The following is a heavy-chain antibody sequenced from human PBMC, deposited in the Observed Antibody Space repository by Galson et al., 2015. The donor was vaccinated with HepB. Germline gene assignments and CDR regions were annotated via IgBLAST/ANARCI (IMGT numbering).Heavy chain of an antibody. CDR2: ISGSGGST. Sequence: SLRLSCAASGFTFSSYAMSWVRQAPGKGLEWVSAISGSGGSTYYADSVKGRFTISRDNSKNTLYLQMNSLRAEDTAVYYCAGGVGATLELDYWGQGTLVTVSS. CDR1: GFTFSSYA. D-gene: IGHD1-26*01. CDR3: AGGVGATLELDY. J-gene: IGHJ4*02. V-gene: IGHV3-23*01.